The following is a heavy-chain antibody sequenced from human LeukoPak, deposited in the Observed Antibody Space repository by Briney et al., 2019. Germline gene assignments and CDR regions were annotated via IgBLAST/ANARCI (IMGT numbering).Heavy chain of an antibody. CDR2: INSDGSST. Sequence: GGSLRLSCAASGFTFSSYWMHWVRQAPGKRLVWVSRINSDGSSTSYADSVKGRFTIPRDNAKNTLYLQMNSLRAEDTAVYYCAREYGDPPYYYNYYMDVWGKGTTVTISS. CDR1: GFTFSSYW. D-gene: IGHD4-17*01. CDR3: AREYGDPPYYYNYYMDV. J-gene: IGHJ6*03. V-gene: IGHV3-74*01.